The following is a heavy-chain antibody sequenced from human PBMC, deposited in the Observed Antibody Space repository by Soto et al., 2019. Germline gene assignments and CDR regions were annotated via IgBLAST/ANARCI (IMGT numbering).Heavy chain of an antibody. V-gene: IGHV1-69*13. CDR3: ARGCPGIAAAGKLYYYYYMDV. Sequence: ASVKVSCKASGGTFSSYAISWVRQAPGQGLEWMGGIIPIFGTANYAQKFQGRVTITADESTSTAYMELSSLRSEDTAVYYCARGCPGIAAAGKLYYYYYMDVWGKGTTVTVSS. CDR2: IIPIFGTA. J-gene: IGHJ6*03. D-gene: IGHD6-13*01. CDR1: GGTFSSYA.